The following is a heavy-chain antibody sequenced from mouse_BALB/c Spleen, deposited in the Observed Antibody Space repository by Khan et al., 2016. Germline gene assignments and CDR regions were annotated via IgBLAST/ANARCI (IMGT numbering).Heavy chain of an antibody. V-gene: IGHV3-2*02. CDR2: ISYSGST. D-gene: IGHD2-1*01. CDR1: GYSITSDYA. CDR3: ARRNGNGEGNAMDY. J-gene: IGHJ4*01. Sequence: EVQLQESGPGLVKPSQSLSLTCTVTGYSITSDYAWNWIRQFPGNKLEWMGYISYSGSTSYNPSLKSRISITRDTSKNQFFLQLNSVTTEDTATYYCARRNGNGEGNAMDYWGQGTSVTVSS.